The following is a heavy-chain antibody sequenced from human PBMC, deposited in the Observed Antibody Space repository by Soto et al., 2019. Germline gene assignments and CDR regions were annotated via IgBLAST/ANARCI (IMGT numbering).Heavy chain of an antibody. CDR2: ISYDGSNK. D-gene: IGHD3-3*01. J-gene: IGHJ6*03. CDR1: GFTFSSYG. V-gene: IGHV3-30*18. CDR3: AKMYSDFWSGYETQLANYYYYYMDV. Sequence: GGSLRLSCAASGFTFSSYGMHWVRQAPGKGLEWVAVISYDGSNKYYADSVKGRFTISRDNSKNTLYLQMNSLRAEDTAVYYCAKMYSDFWSGYETQLANYYYYYMDVWGKGTTVTVSS.